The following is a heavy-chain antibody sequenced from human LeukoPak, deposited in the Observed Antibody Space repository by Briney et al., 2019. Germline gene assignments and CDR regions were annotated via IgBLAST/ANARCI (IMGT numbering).Heavy chain of an antibody. J-gene: IGHJ4*02. CDR1: GGSISSGGYY. D-gene: IGHD3-22*01. Sequence: SETLSLTCTVSGGSISSGGYYWSWIRQHPGQGLEWIGYIYYSGSTYYNPSLKSRVTISVDTSKNHFSLTLSSVTAADTAVYYCARSYDSSASGFDYWGQGTLVTVSP. V-gene: IGHV4-31*03. CDR3: ARSYDSSASGFDY. CDR2: IYYSGST.